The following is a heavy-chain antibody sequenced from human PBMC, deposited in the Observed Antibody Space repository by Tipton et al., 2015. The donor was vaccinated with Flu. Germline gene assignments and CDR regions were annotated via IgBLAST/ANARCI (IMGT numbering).Heavy chain of an antibody. CDR2: SYYAGRT. J-gene: IGHJ4*02. CDR3: ARGGGYNGGFNHYFDS. V-gene: IGHV4-39*01. CDR1: GASIGSSSSF. D-gene: IGHD5-18*01. Sequence: TLSLTCSVSGASIGSSSSFWGWIRQPPGKGLEWVGDSYYAGRTYCKASLESRVTISADTSKNQLSLRLISVTAADTAVYYCARGGGYNGGFNHYFDSWGQGILVTVSS.